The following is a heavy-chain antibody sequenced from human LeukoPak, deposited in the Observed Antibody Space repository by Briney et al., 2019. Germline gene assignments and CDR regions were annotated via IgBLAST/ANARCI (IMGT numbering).Heavy chain of an antibody. CDR2: ISGSGGVI. J-gene: IGHJ4*02. CDR1: GFTFSNYY. Sequence: GGSLRLSCEASGFTFSNYYMTWVPQAPGRGLESLSYISGSGGVIYYADSVKGRFTISRDNAKNSLYLQMNSLRAEDTAVYYCAADITGYFDYWGQGALVTVSS. CDR3: AADITGYFDY. D-gene: IGHD2-8*02. V-gene: IGHV3-11*01.